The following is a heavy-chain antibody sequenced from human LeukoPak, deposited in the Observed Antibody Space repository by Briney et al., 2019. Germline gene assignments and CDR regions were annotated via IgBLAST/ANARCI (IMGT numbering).Heavy chain of an antibody. CDR2: ISAYNGNT. D-gene: IGHD3-10*01. CDR3: ARDRATGFGELLTPVGY. CDR1: GYTFTSYG. V-gene: IGHV1-18*01. J-gene: IGHJ4*02. Sequence: ASVKVSCKASGYTFTSYGISWVRQAPGQGLEWMGWISAYNGNTNYAQKLQGRVTMTTDTSTSTAYMELRSLRSDDTAVYYCARDRATGFGELLTPVGYWGQGTLVTVSS.